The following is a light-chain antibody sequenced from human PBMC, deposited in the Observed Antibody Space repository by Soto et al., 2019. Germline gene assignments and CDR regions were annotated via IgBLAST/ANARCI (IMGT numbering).Light chain of an antibody. CDR2: DVS. V-gene: IGKV1-5*01. CDR1: SSSKW. J-gene: IGKJ2*01. Sequence: DIQMPQSPSTLAASVGDTVTMTCRSSSKWLAWYQKKPGKAPKLLIYDVSNLERGVPPRFSGSTSGAESTLTITGLQPDDLGTYYCQHTTDFTFGQGNKVEIK. CDR3: QHTTDFT.